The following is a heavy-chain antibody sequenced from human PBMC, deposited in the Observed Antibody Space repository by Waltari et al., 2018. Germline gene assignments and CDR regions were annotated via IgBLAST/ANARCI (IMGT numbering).Heavy chain of an antibody. V-gene: IGHV4-38-2*02. CDR2: IYHSGGT. J-gene: IGHJ5*02. D-gene: IGHD1-1*01. CDR1: GYSISSGYY. Sequence: QVQLQESGPGLVKPSETPSLTCAVSGYSISSGYYWGWTRQPPGKGVEWIGSIYHSGGTHYTPCLKSRVTMSVDTAKNQFSLRLGSVTAADTAVYYCARDLGGYKKNWFDPWGQGTLVTVSS. CDR3: ARDLGGYKKNWFDP.